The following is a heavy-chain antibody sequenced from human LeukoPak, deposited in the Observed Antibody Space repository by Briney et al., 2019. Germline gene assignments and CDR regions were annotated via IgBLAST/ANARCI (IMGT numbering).Heavy chain of an antibody. D-gene: IGHD6-19*01. CDR2: FYNSGRF. V-gene: IGHV4-59*01. J-gene: IGHJ4*02. CDR3: ASNLGFGKWLGPLDY. Sequence: SETLSLTCTVSDDSISDYYRGWIRQPPGKGLEWIGYFYNSGRFTYNPSLKSRVTISADTSKNHFSLKLNSVTTADTAVYYCASNLGFGKWLGPLDYWGQGSLVTVSS. CDR1: DDSISDYY.